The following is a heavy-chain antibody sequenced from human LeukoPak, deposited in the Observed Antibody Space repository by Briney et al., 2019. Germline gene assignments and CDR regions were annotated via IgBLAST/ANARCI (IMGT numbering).Heavy chain of an antibody. D-gene: IGHD3-22*01. Sequence: SETLSLTCTVSGGSISSYYWSWIRQPPGKGLEWIGYIYYSGSTNYNPSLKSRVTISVDTSKNQFSLKLSSVTAADTAVYYCARGYYDSSGYIGGYLDYWGQGTLVTVSS. CDR2: IYYSGST. V-gene: IGHV4-59*01. CDR1: GGSISSYY. CDR3: ARGYYDSSGYIGGYLDY. J-gene: IGHJ4*02.